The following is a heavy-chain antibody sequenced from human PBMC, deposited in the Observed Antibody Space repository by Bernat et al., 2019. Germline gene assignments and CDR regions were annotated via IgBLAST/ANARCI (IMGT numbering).Heavy chain of an antibody. V-gene: IGHV4-59*01. CDR1: GGSISSYY. CDR2: IYYSGST. J-gene: IGHJ4*02. D-gene: IGHD1-1*01. Sequence: QLQLQESGPGLVKPSETLSLTCTVSGGSISSYYWSWIRQPPGKGLEWIGYIYYSGSTNYNPSLKSRVTISVDTSKNQFSLKLSSVTAADTAVYYCARETRYPAEKVFDYWGQGTMVTVSS. CDR3: ARETRYPAEKVFDY.